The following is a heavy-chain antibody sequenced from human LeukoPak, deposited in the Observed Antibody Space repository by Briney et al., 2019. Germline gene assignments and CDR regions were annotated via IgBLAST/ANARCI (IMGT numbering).Heavy chain of an antibody. Sequence: SGRSLRLSCAASGFAFNTYAMHWVRQAPGKGLEWVAVISYDGSNKYYADSVKGRFTISRDNSKNTLYLQMNSLRAEDTAVYYCARGETFDYWGQGTLVTVSS. J-gene: IGHJ4*02. CDR3: ARGETFDY. CDR1: GFAFNTYA. V-gene: IGHV3-30-3*01. CDR2: ISYDGSNK.